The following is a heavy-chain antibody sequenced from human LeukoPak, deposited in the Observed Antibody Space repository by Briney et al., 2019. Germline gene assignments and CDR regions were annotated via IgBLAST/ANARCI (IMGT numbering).Heavy chain of an antibody. Sequence: SETLSLTCTVSDVSIRTYYWSWIWQPAGKGLEWIGRIYTSGSTNYNPSLKSRVTMSIDTSKNQFSLNLSSVTAADTAVYYCARDHSSFPFDLWGQGTLVTVSS. CDR2: IYTSGST. CDR1: DVSIRTYY. CDR3: ARDHSSFPFDL. V-gene: IGHV4-4*07. D-gene: IGHD2-2*01. J-gene: IGHJ4*02.